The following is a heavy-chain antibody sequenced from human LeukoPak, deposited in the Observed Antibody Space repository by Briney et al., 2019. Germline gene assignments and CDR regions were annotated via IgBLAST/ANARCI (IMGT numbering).Heavy chain of an antibody. J-gene: IGHJ6*03. D-gene: IGHD2-2*01. CDR2: IYYSGST. Sequence: SETLSLTCTVSGGSISSYYWSWIRQPPGKGLEWIGYIYYSGSTNYNPSLKSRVTISVDTSKNQFSLKLSSVTAADTAVYYCATSLLKDVVVPADTGYYYYMDVWGKGTTVTVSS. V-gene: IGHV4-59*01. CDR3: ATSLLKDVVVPADTGYYYYMDV. CDR1: GGSISSYY.